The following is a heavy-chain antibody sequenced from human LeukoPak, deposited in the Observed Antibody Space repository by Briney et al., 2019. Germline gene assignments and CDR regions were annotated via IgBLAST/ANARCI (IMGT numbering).Heavy chain of an antibody. CDR2: IYYSGST. V-gene: IGHV4-59*01. Sequence: SETLSLTCTVSGGSISSYYWSWIRQPPGRGLEWIRYIYYSGSTNYNPSLKSRVTISVDTSKNQFSLKLSSVTAADTAVYYCARCPSLKRPYYFDYWGQGTLVTVSS. CDR3: ARCPSLKRPYYFDY. CDR1: GGSISSYY. J-gene: IGHJ4*02.